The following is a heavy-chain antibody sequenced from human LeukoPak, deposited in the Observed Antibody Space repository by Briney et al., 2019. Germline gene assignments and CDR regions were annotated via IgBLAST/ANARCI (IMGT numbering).Heavy chain of an antibody. CDR2: IIPILGIA. CDR3: AGHPGYSSGATDY. D-gene: IGHD6-19*01. Sequence: SVKVSCKASGGTFSSYTISWVRQAPGQGLEWMGRIIPILGIANYAQKFQGRITITADKSTSTAYMELSSLRSEDTAVYYCAGHPGYSSGATDYWGQGTLVTVSS. CDR1: GGTFSSYT. J-gene: IGHJ4*02. V-gene: IGHV1-69*02.